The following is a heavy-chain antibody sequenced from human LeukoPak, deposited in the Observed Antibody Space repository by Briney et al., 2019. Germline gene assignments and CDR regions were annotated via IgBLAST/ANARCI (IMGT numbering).Heavy chain of an antibody. CDR2: ISGSGGST. Sequence: GGSLRLSCAASGFTFSSYAMSWVRQAPGKGLEWVSAISGSGGSTYYADSVKGRFTISRDNSKNTLYLQMNSLRAEDTAVYYCATPLHDYVWGSYRYWGQGTLVTVSS. D-gene: IGHD3-16*02. CDR3: ATPLHDYVWGSYRY. J-gene: IGHJ4*02. V-gene: IGHV3-23*01. CDR1: GFTFSSYA.